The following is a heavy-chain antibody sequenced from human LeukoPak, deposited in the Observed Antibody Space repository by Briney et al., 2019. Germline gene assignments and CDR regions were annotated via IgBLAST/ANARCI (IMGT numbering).Heavy chain of an antibody. J-gene: IGHJ4*02. CDR1: GFTFSSYA. CDR2: IWYDGSNK. CDR3: ARDLTQLWELQH. D-gene: IGHD1-26*01. Sequence: GGSLRLSCAASGFTFSSYAMHWVRQAPGKGLEWVAVIWYDGSNKYYADSVKGRFTISRDNSMNTVYLQMNSLRAEDTAVYYCARDLTQLWELQHWGQGTLVTVSS. V-gene: IGHV3-33*01.